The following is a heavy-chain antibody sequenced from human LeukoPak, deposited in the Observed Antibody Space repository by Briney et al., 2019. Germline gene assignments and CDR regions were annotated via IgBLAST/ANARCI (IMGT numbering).Heavy chain of an antibody. CDR1: GFTFNSYA. CDR3: ASFGFVLAAGSELRDY. D-gene: IGHD6-13*01. J-gene: IGHJ4*02. Sequence: PGGSLRLSCAASGFTFNSYAMSWVRQAPGKGLEWVSIITDSGGSTYYADSVKGRFTISRDNSKNTLYLQMNSLRPEDTAVYYCASFGFVLAAGSELRDYWGQGTLVTVSS. CDR2: ITDSGGST. V-gene: IGHV3-23*01.